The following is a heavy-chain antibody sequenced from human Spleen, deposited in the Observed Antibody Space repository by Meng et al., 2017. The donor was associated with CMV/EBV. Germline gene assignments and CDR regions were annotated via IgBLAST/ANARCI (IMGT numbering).Heavy chain of an antibody. Sequence: GESLKISCAASGFTFSSYWMSWVRQAPGKGLEWVANIKQDGSEKYYVDSVKGRFTISRDNAKNSLYLQMNSLRAEDTAVYYCARGTIFGVVRHYYYYYGMDVWGQGTTVTVSS. CDR1: GFTFSSYW. J-gene: IGHJ6*02. D-gene: IGHD3-3*01. CDR3: ARGTIFGVVRHYYYYYGMDV. V-gene: IGHV3-7*04. CDR2: IKQDGSEK.